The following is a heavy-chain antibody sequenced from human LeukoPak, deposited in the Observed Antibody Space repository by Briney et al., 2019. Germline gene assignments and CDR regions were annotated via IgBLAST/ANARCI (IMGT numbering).Heavy chain of an antibody. Sequence: ASVKVSCKASGYTFTGYYKHWVRQAPGPGLEWMGWINTNSGGTNYAQKFQGRVTMTRDTSTRTVYMELSSLRSEDTAVYYCARVFGRQTIDYWGQGTLVTVSS. D-gene: IGHD1/OR15-1a*01. V-gene: IGHV1-2*02. J-gene: IGHJ4*02. CDR2: INTNSGGT. CDR1: GYTFTGYY. CDR3: ARVFGRQTIDY.